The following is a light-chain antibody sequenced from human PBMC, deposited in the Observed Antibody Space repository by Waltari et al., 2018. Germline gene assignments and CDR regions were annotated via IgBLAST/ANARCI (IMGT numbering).Light chain of an antibody. CDR2: GNN. CDR1: SSNIAVNT. CDR3: AAWDDSLYGRV. J-gene: IGLJ2*01. Sequence: QSVLTQPPSASGTPGQTVSISCSGGSSNIAVNTVNWYQQLPGMAPKLLINGNNQRPSGVPDLFPGSKSGTSAALAISGLQSEDEADYYCAAWDDSLYGRVFGGGTKLTVL. V-gene: IGLV1-44*01.